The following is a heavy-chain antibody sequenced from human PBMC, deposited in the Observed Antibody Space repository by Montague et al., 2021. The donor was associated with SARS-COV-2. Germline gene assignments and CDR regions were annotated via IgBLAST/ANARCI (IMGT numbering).Heavy chain of an antibody. J-gene: IGHJ4*02. D-gene: IGHD2/OR15-2a*01. Sequence: SLRLSCAASGFSFSDYWMTWVRQAPGKGLEWVANIIPDGTKKHSVDSMKGRFTISRDNAKNSQYLQMNSLRAEDTAVYYCARHTFQYFDYWGQGTLVTVSS. CDR3: ARHTFQYFDY. CDR2: IIPDGTKK. V-gene: IGHV3-7*01. CDR1: GFSFSDYW.